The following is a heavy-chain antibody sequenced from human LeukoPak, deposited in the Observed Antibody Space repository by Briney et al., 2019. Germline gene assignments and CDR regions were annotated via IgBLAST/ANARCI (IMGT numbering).Heavy chain of an antibody. Sequence: ASVKVSCKASGYTFTSYDINWVRQATGQGLEWMGWMNPNSGNTGYAQKFQGRVTITRNTSISTAYMELSSLRSEDTAVYYCARSIAAAGTLFFWGQGTLVTVSS. V-gene: IGHV1-8*03. D-gene: IGHD6-13*01. CDR3: ARSIAAAGTLFF. J-gene: IGHJ4*02. CDR1: GYTFTSYD. CDR2: MNPNSGNT.